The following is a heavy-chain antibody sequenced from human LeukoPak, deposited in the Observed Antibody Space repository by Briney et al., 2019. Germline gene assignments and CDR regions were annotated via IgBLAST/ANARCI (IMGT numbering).Heavy chain of an antibody. CDR1: GASINDYY. V-gene: IGHV4-59*12. CDR2: VYHTGTS. J-gene: IGHJ4*02. CDR3: TRVVNGGHFDY. D-gene: IGHD2-8*01. Sequence: SETLSLTCSVSGASINDYYWTWIRQPPGKGLEWIGYVYHTGTSGCHPSLKSRVAMSLDTSKNQVSLKLSSVIAADTAVYFCTRVVNGGHFDYWGQGALVTVSS.